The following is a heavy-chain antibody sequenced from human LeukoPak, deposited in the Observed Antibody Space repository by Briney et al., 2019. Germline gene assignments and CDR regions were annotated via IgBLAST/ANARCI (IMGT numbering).Heavy chain of an antibody. CDR3: ARRGYYYNSSVYSYFDY. CDR1: GGSISSYY. J-gene: IGHJ4*02. D-gene: IGHD3-22*01. Sequence: SETLSLTCTVSGGSISSYYWNWIRQPAGKGLEWIGRIYNSGSTNYSPSLQSRVTMSIDTSKNLFSLKLNSVTAADTAMYYCARRGYYYNSSVYSYFDYWGQGTLVTVSS. CDR2: IYNSGST. V-gene: IGHV4-4*07.